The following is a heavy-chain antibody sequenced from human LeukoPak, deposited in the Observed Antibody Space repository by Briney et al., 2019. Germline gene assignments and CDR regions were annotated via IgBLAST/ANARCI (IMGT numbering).Heavy chain of an antibody. Sequence: GGSLRLSCAASGFTFSSYGMHWVRQAPGKGLEWVAVIWYDGSNKYYADSVKGRFTISGDNSKNTLYLQMNSLRAEDTAVYYCAKTWAAHPDRYYFDYWGQGTLVTVSS. V-gene: IGHV3-33*06. D-gene: IGHD1-14*01. CDR1: GFTFSSYG. CDR3: AKTWAAHPDRYYFDY. CDR2: IWYDGSNK. J-gene: IGHJ4*02.